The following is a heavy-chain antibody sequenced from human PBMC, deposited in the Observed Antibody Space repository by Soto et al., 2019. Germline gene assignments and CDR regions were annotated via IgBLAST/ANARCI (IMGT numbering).Heavy chain of an antibody. Sequence: QVQLVQSGAEVKKRGASVKVSCKASGYTFTSYDINWVRQATGQGLEWMGWMNPNSGNTGYAQKFQGRVTMTRNTAISTAERELSTGTSEDTALYFCARGGGSGSGGKDAFDIGGKGTMVTVSS. CDR2: MNPNSGNT. CDR1: GYTFTSYD. V-gene: IGHV1-8*01. D-gene: IGHD3-10*01. J-gene: IGHJ3*02. CDR3: ARGGGSGSGGKDAFDI.